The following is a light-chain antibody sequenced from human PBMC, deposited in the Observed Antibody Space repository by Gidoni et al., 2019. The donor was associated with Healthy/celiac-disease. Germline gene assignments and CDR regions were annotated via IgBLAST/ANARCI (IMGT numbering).Light chain of an antibody. CDR1: QSISSW. CDR2: KAS. J-gene: IGKJ1*01. Sequence: DIQMTQSPSTLSASVGDRVTITCRASQSISSWLAWYQQKPGKAPKLLIYKASCLESGVPSRFSGSGSGTEFTLTISSLQPDDFATYYCQQYNSYSRTFGQXTKVEIK. CDR3: QQYNSYSRT. V-gene: IGKV1-5*03.